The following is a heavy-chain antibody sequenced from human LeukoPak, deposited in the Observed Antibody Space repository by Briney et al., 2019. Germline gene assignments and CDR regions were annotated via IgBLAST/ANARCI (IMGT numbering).Heavy chain of an antibody. CDR3: ARVRGFSGYDLFDQ. CDR1: GYTFTSYD. J-gene: IGHJ4*02. D-gene: IGHD5-12*01. Sequence: GASVKVSCKASGYTFTSYDINWVRQAAGQGPEWMGWMNPNSGNTGYAQKFQGRVTMTGDTSIDTAYMDLSSLTSEDTAVYYCARVRGFSGYDLFDQWGQGTLVTVSS. V-gene: IGHV1-8*01. CDR2: MNPNSGNT.